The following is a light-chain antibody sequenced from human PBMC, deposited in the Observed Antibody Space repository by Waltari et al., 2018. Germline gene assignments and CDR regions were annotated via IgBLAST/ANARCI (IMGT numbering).Light chain of an antibody. Sequence: QSALTQPASVSGSPGQSITISCTGTASDVGVYNLVSWYQQNTGKAPKLVIDEATKRPSGISNRFSGSKSGNTASLTISGLQDEDEATYHCCSYAGSSVWIFGGGTKLTVL. CDR2: EAT. V-gene: IGLV2-23*01. CDR3: CSYAGSSVWI. J-gene: IGLJ2*01. CDR1: ASDVGVYNL.